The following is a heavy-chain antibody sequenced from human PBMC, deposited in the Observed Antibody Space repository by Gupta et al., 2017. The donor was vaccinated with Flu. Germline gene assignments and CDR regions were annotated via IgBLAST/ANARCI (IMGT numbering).Heavy chain of an antibody. V-gene: IGHV3-33*01. Sequence: QVQLVESGGGVVQPGRSLRLSCAASGFTFSSYGMHWVRQAPGKGLEWVAVIWYDGSNKYYADSVKGRFTISRDNSKNTLYLQMNSLRAEDTAVYYCARDSGGDYYFDYWGQGTLVTVSS. J-gene: IGHJ4*02. CDR3: ARDSGGDYYFDY. CDR1: GFTFSSYG. CDR2: IWYDGSNK. D-gene: IGHD2-21*02.